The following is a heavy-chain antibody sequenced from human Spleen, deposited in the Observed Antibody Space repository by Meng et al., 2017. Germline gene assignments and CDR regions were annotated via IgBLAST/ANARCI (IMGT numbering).Heavy chain of an antibody. CDR3: ASSSGWYHPPDY. J-gene: IGHJ4*02. CDR1: GFTFSSYA. D-gene: IGHD6-19*01. Sequence: GGSLRLSCAASGFTFSSYAMHWVRQAPGKGLEWVAVISYDGSNKYYADSVKGRFTISRDNSKNTLYLQMNSLRAEDTAVYYCASSSGWYHPPDYWGQGTLVTVSS. V-gene: IGHV3-30*04. CDR2: ISYDGSNK.